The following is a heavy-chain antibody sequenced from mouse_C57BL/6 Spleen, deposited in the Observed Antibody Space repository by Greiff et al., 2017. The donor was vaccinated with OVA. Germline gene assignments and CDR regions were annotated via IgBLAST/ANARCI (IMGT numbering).Heavy chain of an antibody. CDR3: ARGDYSNSFAY. J-gene: IGHJ3*01. Sequence: QVQLKQSGPELVKPGASVKISCKASGYAFSSSWMNWVKQRPGKGLEWIGRIYPGDGDTNYNGKFKGKATLTADKSSSTAYMQLSSLTSEDSAVYFCARGDYSNSFAYWGQGTLVTVSA. D-gene: IGHD2-5*01. V-gene: IGHV1-82*01. CDR1: GYAFSSSW. CDR2: IYPGDGDT.